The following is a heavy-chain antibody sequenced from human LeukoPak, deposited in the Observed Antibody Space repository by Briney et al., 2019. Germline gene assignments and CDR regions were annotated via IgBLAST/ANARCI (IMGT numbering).Heavy chain of an antibody. CDR1: GFTVSSNY. V-gene: IGHV3-66*01. CDR2: IYSGGST. Sequence: GGSLRLSCAASGFTVSSNYMSWVRQAPGKGLEWVSVIYSGGSTYYADSVKGRFTISRDNSKNTLYLQMNSLRAEDTAVYYCARWSSSSGCYLSYFDYWGQGTLVTVSS. CDR3: ARWSSSSGCYLSYFDY. J-gene: IGHJ4*02. D-gene: IGHD6-25*01.